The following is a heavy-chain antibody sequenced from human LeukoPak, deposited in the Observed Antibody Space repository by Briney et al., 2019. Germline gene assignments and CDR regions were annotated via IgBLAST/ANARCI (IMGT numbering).Heavy chain of an antibody. Sequence: SETLSLTCAVYGGSFSGYYWSWIRQPPGKGQEWIGEINHSGSTNYNPSLKSRVTISVDTSKNQFSLKLSSVTAADTAAYYCARGYAFDIWGQGTMVTVSS. CDR3: ARGYAFDI. CDR1: GGSFSGYY. CDR2: INHSGST. V-gene: IGHV4-34*01. J-gene: IGHJ3*02.